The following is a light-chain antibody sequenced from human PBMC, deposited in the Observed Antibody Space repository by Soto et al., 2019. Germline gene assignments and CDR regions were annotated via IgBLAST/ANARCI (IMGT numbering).Light chain of an antibody. CDR1: QGIGST. CDR2: DAS. CDR3: QRYNRWPLS. V-gene: IGKV3-15*01. Sequence: IVMTQSPATLSLSHGERATLSCRASQGIGSTLAWYQQKPGQTPKLLIYDASTRATGVPARFSGGGSGTEFTLTINSLQSEDFAVYYCQRYNRWPLSFGGGTKVDI. J-gene: IGKJ4*01.